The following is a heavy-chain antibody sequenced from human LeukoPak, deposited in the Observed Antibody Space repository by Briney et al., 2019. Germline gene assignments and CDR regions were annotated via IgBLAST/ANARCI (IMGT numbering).Heavy chain of an antibody. J-gene: IGHJ4*02. CDR3: AGGPDFWSDYYRVYFDS. CDR1: GFIFSSYS. V-gene: IGHV3-21*01. CDR2: ISSSTTYI. D-gene: IGHD3-3*01. Sequence: GGSLRLSCAASGFIFSSYSMNWVRQAPGKGLEWVSSISSSTTYIFYADSVKGRFTISRDNAKNSLYLQMNSLRAEDTAVYFCAGGPDFWSDYYRVYFDSWGQGTLVTVSS.